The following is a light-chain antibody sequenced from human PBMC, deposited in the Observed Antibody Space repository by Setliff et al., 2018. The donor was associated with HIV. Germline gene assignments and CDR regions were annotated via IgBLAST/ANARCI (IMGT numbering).Light chain of an antibody. CDR1: SSDVGGYNY. CDR2: DVS. J-gene: IGLJ1*01. CDR3: SSYTSTSTLFV. V-gene: IGLV2-14*03. Sequence: QSVLTQPASVSGSPGQSITISCTGTSSDVGGYNYVSWYQQHPGKAPKLRIYDVSNRPSGVSIRFSGSKSGNTASPTISGLQAEDEADYYCSSYTSTSTLFVFGTGTKVTV.